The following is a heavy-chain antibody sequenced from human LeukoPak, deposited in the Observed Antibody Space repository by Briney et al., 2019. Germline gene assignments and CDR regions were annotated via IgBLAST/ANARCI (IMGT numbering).Heavy chain of an antibody. Sequence: GGSLRLSCAASGFSFSSFAMTWVRQAPGKGLEWVSGIIDTGGATYYADSVKGRFTISRDNSENTLFLQMNSLRAEDTAVYYCAKFNGHPTTNYYMDVWGEGTTVTVSS. D-gene: IGHD3-10*01. V-gene: IGHV3-23*01. CDR3: AKFNGHPTTNYYMDV. J-gene: IGHJ6*04. CDR2: IIDTGGAT. CDR1: GFSFSSFA.